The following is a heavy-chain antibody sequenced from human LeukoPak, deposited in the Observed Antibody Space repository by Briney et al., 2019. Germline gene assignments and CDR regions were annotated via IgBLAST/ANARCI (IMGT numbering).Heavy chain of an antibody. V-gene: IGHV4-30-4*01. CDR3: ARAVGSWKIDY. J-gene: IGHJ4*02. D-gene: IGHD6-13*01. CDR2: IYYSGST. Sequence: SETLSLTCTVSGGSISSGDYYWCWIRQPPGKGLEWIGYIYYSGSTYYNPSLKSRVTISVDTSKNQFSLKLSSVTAADTAVYYCARAVGSWKIDYWGQGTLVTVSS. CDR1: GGSISSGDYY.